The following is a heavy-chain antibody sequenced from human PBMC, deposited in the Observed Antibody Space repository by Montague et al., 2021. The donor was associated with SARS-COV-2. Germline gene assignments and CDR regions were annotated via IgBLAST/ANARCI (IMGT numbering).Heavy chain of an antibody. Sequence: SLRLSCAASGFTFSSYSMNWVRQAPGKGLEWVSSISSSSSSIYYADSVKGRFTISRDNAKNSLYLQMNSLRAEDTAVYYCVSQEGSIYWGQGTLVTVSS. CDR1: GFTFSSYS. J-gene: IGHJ4*02. CDR3: VSQEGSIY. V-gene: IGHV3-21*01. CDR2: ISSSSSSI. D-gene: IGHD2/OR15-2a*01.